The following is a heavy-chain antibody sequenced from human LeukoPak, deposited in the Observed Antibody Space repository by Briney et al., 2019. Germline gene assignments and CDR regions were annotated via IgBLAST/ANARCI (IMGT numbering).Heavy chain of an antibody. CDR2: INHSGST. Sequence: SETLSLTCTVSGGSISSGSYYWGWIRQPPGKGLEWIGEINHSGSTNFNPSLKSRVTISVDSSKNHFSLRLSSVTAADTAVYYCAKNDDYGDYSIGYWGQGTLVTVSS. D-gene: IGHD4-17*01. V-gene: IGHV4-39*02. CDR3: AKNDDYGDYSIGY. CDR1: GGSISSGSYY. J-gene: IGHJ4*02.